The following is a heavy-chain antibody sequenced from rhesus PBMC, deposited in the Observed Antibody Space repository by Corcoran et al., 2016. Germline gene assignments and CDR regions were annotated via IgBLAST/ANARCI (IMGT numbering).Heavy chain of an antibody. CDR2: IYGCRGRN. J-gene: IGHJ4*01. CDR1: GGSISSRNW. D-gene: IGHD2-27*01. CDR3: ARVGSGTD. V-gene: IGHV4-93*02. Sequence: QVQLQESGPAVVKPSETLSLTCAVSGGSISSRNWWTWIRQSPGKGLKWIGCIYGCRGRNEYTPSSKSRFTSSIDTSKNQCYLKLTSVTAADTAVYYCARVGSGTDWGQGVLVTVSS.